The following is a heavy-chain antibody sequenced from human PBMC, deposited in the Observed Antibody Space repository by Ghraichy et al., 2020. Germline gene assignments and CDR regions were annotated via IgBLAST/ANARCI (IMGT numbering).Heavy chain of an antibody. CDR3: AREPLPLDAFDL. J-gene: IGHJ3*01. CDR2: INIDGGVT. D-gene: IGHD2-15*01. V-gene: IGHV3-74*01. CDR1: EFTFSSFW. Sequence: GGSLRLSCAASEFTFSSFWMHWVRQAPGKGLVWVSRINIDGGVTNYADSVKGRFTISRDNAKNTLYLQMNSLRAEDTAVYYCAREPLPLDAFDLWGQGTMVTVSS.